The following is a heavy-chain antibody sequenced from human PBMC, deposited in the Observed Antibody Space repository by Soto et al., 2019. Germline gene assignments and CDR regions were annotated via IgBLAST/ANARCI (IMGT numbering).Heavy chain of an antibody. J-gene: IGHJ4*02. Sequence: SETLSLTCGVSWGSISNTNWWTWVRQPPGKRLEWIGEIYHNGSPTYSPSLRGRATISVDTSRNQISLYLTSVTAADTAIYYCADTPRYWGQGTLVTVSS. V-gene: IGHV4-4*02. CDR2: IYHNGSP. D-gene: IGHD2-2*02. CDR1: WGSISNTNW. CDR3: ADTPRY.